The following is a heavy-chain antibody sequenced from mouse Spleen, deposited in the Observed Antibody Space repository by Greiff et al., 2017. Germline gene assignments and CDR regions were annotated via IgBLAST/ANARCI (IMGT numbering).Heavy chain of an antibody. J-gene: IGHJ1*01. CDR3: ARYRSSYWYFDV. V-gene: IGHV1-18*01. CDR2: INPNNGGT. CDR1: GYTFTDYN. D-gene: IGHD1-1*01. Sequence: EVQLQQSGPELVKPGASVKIPCKASGYTFTDYNMDWVKQSHGKSLDWIGDINPNNGGTIYNQKFKGKATLTVDKSSSTAYMELRSLTSEDTAVYYCARYRSSYWYFDVWGAGTTVTVSS.